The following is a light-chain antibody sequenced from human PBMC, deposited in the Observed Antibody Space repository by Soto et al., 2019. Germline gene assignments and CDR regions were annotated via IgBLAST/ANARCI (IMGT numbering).Light chain of an antibody. V-gene: IGKV3-15*01. CDR2: GAS. CDR3: QQDNNWPNL. CDR1: QSVSSN. Sequence: EIVMTQSPATLSVSPGERATLSCRASQSVSSNLAWYQQKPGQAPRLLIYGASTRAAVIPARFSGSGSGTEFTLTISSLQSEDFAVYYCQQDNNWPNLFGQGTKLEIK. J-gene: IGKJ2*01.